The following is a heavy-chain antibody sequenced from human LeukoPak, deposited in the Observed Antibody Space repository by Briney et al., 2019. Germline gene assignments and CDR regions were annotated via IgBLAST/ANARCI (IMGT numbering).Heavy chain of an antibody. CDR2: ISAYNDTT. CDR1: GYTFTSYG. CDR3: ARDPVITMVRGVSFDY. Sequence: ASVKVSCKASGYTFTSYGISWVRQAPGQGLEWMGWISAYNDTTNYAQKLQGRVTMTTDTSTSIVYMELRSLRSDDTAVYYCARDPVITMVRGVSFDYWGQGTLVTVSS. V-gene: IGHV1-18*01. D-gene: IGHD3-10*01. J-gene: IGHJ4*02.